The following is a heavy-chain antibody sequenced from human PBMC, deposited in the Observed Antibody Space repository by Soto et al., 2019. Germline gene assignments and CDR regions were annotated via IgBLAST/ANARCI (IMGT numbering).Heavy chain of an antibody. J-gene: IGHJ4*02. CDR2: ISSSSSIM. CDR3: AKYCSNTDCYVGPY. V-gene: IGHV3-48*01. CDR1: GFSFSSYS. Sequence: PGGSLRLSCAASGFSFSSYSMNWVRQAPGKGLEWISYISSSSSIMYYADSVKGRFTISRDNAKDSLYLQMHSLRAEDTAVYYCAKYCSNTDCYVGPYWGQGTLVTVSS. D-gene: IGHD2-2*01.